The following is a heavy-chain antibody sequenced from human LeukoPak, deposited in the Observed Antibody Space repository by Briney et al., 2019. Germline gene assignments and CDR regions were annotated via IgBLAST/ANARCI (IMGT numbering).Heavy chain of an antibody. Sequence: PGGSLRLSCVASGFTFSVYPMHWVRQAPGKGLEWVAVISYDGTNKFYADSVKGRFTISRDNSKNTLYLQMNSLRAEDTAVYYCVHTSMEDPNADYWGQGTLVTVSS. J-gene: IGHJ4*02. CDR1: GFTFSVYP. V-gene: IGHV3-30-3*01. D-gene: IGHD5-18*01. CDR3: VHTSMEDPNADY. CDR2: ISYDGTNK.